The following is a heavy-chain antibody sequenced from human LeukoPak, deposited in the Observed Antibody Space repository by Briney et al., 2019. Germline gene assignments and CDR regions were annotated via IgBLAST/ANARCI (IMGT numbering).Heavy chain of an antibody. J-gene: IGHJ4*02. V-gene: IGHV4-59*01. D-gene: IGHD6-19*01. Sequence: SETLSLTCTVSGGSISSYYWSWIRQPPGKGLEWIGYIYDGGNINYNPSLKSRVTISGDTSKNQLSLKVTSVTAADTAVYYCARASSGRSFDYWGQGTLVTVSS. CDR3: ARASSGRSFDY. CDR2: IYDGGNI. CDR1: GGSISSYY.